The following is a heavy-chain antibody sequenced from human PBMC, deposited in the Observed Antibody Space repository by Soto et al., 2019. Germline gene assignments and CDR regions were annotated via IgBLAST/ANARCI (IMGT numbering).Heavy chain of an antibody. CDR2: ISGSGGST. J-gene: IGHJ4*02. D-gene: IGHD1-26*01. V-gene: IGHV3-23*01. CDR1: GFTFSSYA. CDR3: AKEGHSWSRPDY. Sequence: EVQLLESGGGLVQPGGSLRLSCAASGFTFSSYAMSWFRQAPGKGLELVSAISGSGGSTYYADSVKGRFTISRDNSKNTLYQQMNSLRAEDTAVYYCAKEGHSWSRPDYWGQGTMVTVSS.